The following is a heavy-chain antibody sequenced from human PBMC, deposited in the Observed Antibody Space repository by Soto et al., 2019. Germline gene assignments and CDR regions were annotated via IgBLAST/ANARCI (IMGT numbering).Heavy chain of an antibody. D-gene: IGHD1-1*01. V-gene: IGHV3-33*01. CDR3: ARDGQLARSDL. CDR1: GFIFSNYG. CDR2: IWFDGRDT. Sequence: GGSLRLSCAASGFIFSNYGMHWVRQAPGKGLECIAFIWFDGRDTYHADSVKGRFTLSRDISKSTLFLQMNSLRAEDTAIYYCARDGQLARSDLWGQGTLVTGSS. J-gene: IGHJ5*02.